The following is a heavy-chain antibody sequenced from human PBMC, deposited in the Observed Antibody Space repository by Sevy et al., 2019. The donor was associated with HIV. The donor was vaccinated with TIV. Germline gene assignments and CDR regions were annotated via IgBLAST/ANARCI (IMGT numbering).Heavy chain of an antibody. Sequence: GGSLRLSCAASGFTFSSYGMHWVCQAPGKGLEWVAVISYDGSNKYYADSVKGRFTISRDNSKNTLYLQMNSLRAEDTAVYYCAKGGGYSYGYMGSSNDAFDIWGQGTMVTVSS. CDR1: GFTFSSYG. V-gene: IGHV3-30*18. CDR3: AKGGGYSYGYMGSSNDAFDI. J-gene: IGHJ3*02. D-gene: IGHD5-18*01. CDR2: ISYDGSNK.